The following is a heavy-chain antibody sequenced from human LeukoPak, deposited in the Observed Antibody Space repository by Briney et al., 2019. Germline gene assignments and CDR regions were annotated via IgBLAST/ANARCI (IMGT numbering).Heavy chain of an antibody. J-gene: IGHJ3*02. D-gene: IGHD1-7*01. V-gene: IGHV3-48*01. CDR1: GFTFSTYS. CDR3: AGTGTTVGAFDI. CDR2: ISSGSSTI. Sequence: TGGSLRLSCAAFGFTFSTYSMNWVRQAPGKGLEWISYISSGSSTIHYADSVKGRFTISRDNSKNTLYLQMNSLRAEDTAVYYCAGTGTTVGAFDIWGQGTMVTVSS.